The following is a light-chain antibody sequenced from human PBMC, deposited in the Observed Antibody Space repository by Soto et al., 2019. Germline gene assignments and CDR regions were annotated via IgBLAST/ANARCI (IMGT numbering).Light chain of an antibody. CDR2: DAS. J-gene: IGKJ1*01. Sequence: DIQMTQSPATLSASVGDRVTITCRASQSVRSWLAWYQQKPGTAPKLLIFDASRLQSGVPSRFSGSGSGTEFTLTISSLQPDDFATYYCQQYYSYWTFGQGTKVDI. V-gene: IGKV1-5*01. CDR3: QQYYSYWT. CDR1: QSVRSW.